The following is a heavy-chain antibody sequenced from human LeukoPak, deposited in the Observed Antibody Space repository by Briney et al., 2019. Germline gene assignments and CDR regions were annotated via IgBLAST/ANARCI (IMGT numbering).Heavy chain of an antibody. D-gene: IGHD5-18*01. V-gene: IGHV3-48*03. CDR1: GFTFSPYA. J-gene: IGHJ4*02. CDR3: AREGGGYTSGSFDY. Sequence: GGSLRLSCAASGFTFSPYAMNWVRQAPGKGLEWVSNISSSGSTIYYEDSVKGRFTISRDNAKNSLYLQMNSLRAEDTAVYYCAREGGGYTSGSFDYWGQGTLVTVSS. CDR2: ISSSGSTI.